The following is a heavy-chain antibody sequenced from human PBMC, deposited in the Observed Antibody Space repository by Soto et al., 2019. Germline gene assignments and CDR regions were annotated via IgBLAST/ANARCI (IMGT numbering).Heavy chain of an antibody. V-gene: IGHV1-18*01. J-gene: IGHJ6*02. Sequence: SVKGSCKASGYTFTSYGISWVRQAPGQGLEWMGWISAHNGDTMYAQKFQDRITMTTDTSTNTAYLELRSLKSGDTAAFYCARSSGTYPPSRYYYGFDVWRQGTTVTVSS. CDR3: ARSSGTYPPSRYYYGFDV. CDR1: GYTFTSYG. CDR2: ISAHNGDT. D-gene: IGHD1-26*01.